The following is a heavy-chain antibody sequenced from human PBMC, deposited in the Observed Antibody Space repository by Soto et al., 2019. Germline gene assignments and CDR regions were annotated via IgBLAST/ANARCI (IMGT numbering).Heavy chain of an antibody. Sequence: LRLSCSASGFTXSRYAMQWVRQAPGKGLEWVAVISYDGSNKYYADSVKGRFTISRDNSKKKLYLQMNSLRAEDTAVYYCARESIAVAGTGWFDPWGQGTLVTVS. J-gene: IGHJ5*02. V-gene: IGHV3-30-3*01. CDR1: GFTXSRYA. D-gene: IGHD6-19*01. CDR2: ISYDGSNK. CDR3: ARESIAVAGTGWFDP.